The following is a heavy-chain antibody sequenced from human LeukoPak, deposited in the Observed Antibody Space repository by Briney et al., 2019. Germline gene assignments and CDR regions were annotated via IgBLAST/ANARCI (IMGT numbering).Heavy chain of an antibody. Sequence: GESLKISCKGSGYSFTNYWIVWVRQMPGRGLEYMRFIYPGDSNTRYSPSFQGQVTISADKSISTAYLQWSSLKASDTAMYYCARHRISDYDSGVSWCDPWGQGTLVTVSS. D-gene: IGHD5-12*01. J-gene: IGHJ5*02. CDR2: IYPGDSNT. CDR1: GYSFTNYW. CDR3: ARHRISDYDSGVSWCDP. V-gene: IGHV5-51*01.